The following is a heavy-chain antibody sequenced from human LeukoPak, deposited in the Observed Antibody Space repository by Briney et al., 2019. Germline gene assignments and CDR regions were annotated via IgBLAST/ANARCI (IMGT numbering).Heavy chain of an antibody. CDR3: ARSVVTMVRGWSFGMDV. V-gene: IGHV7-4-1*02. CDR1: GYTFTSYA. J-gene: IGHJ6*02. CDR2: INTNTGNP. D-gene: IGHD3-10*01. Sequence: GASVKVPCKASGYTFTSYAMNWVRQAPGQGLEWMGWINTNTGNPTYAQGFTGRFVFSLDTSVSTAYLQISSLKAEDTAVYYCARSVVTMVRGWSFGMDVWGQGTTVTVSS.